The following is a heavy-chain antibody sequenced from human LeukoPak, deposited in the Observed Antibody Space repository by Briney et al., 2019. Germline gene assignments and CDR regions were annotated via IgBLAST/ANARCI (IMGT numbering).Heavy chain of an antibody. D-gene: IGHD4-17*01. CDR1: GFTFSRNW. CDR2: IKQDGSEK. V-gene: IGHV3-7*05. CDR3: ARERYGRDAFDI. Sequence: GGSLRLSCASSGFTFSRNWMSWVRQAPGKGLEWVANIKQDGSEKYYVDSVKGQFTISRDNAKNSLFLQMNSLIAEDTAVYYCARERYGRDAFDIWGQGTMVAVSS. J-gene: IGHJ3*02.